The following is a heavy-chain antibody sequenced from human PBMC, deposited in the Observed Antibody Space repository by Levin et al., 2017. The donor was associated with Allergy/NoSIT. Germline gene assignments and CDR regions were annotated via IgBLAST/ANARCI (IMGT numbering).Heavy chain of an antibody. CDR3: ASADDYNSGGIWVY. J-gene: IGHJ4*02. CDR1: DFPFSSSA. V-gene: IGHV3-30*04. Sequence: GESLKISCATSDFPFSSSALPWVRPAAGKGLEWVALISFDESKKYYADSVKGRFTISRDNSKNTLFLQMDSLRSEDSAMYYCASADDYNSGGIWVYWGQGTQVTVSS. D-gene: IGHD5-24*01. CDR2: ISFDESKK.